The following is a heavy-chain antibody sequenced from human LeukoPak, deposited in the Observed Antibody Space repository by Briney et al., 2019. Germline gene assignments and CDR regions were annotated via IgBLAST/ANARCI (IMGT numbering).Heavy chain of an antibody. CDR3: ARRYSSSSGEGRFAH. CDR2: IYPGDSDT. D-gene: IGHD6-6*01. CDR1: GYSFTSYW. V-gene: IGHV5-51*01. Sequence: GESLKISCKGSGYSFTSYWIGWVRQMPGKGLEWMGIIYPGDSDTRYSPSFQGQVTISADKSISTAYLQWSSLKASDTAMYYCARRYSSSSGEGRFAHWGQGTLVTVSS. J-gene: IGHJ4*02.